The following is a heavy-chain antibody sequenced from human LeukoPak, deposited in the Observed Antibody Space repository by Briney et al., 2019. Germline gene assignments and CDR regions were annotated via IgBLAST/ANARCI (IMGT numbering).Heavy chain of an antibody. V-gene: IGHV3-30*06. CDR1: GFTFSSYA. Sequence: GGSLRLSCAASGFTFSSYAMSWVRQAPGKGLEWVSLISSGGTYEYYADSVKGRFTISRDNSKNTLYLQLNSLRAEDTAVYYCARDSTSYYDSGSSGPHYFDNWGQGTLVTVSS. D-gene: IGHD3-10*01. J-gene: IGHJ4*02. CDR3: ARDSTSYYDSGSSGPHYFDN. CDR2: ISSGGTYE.